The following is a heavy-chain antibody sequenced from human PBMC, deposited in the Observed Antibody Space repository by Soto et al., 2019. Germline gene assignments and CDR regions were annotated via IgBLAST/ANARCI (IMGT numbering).Heavy chain of an antibody. Sequence: QVQLVQSGAEVKKPGASVKVSCKASGYTFTSYGISWVRQAPGQGLEWMGRISAYNGNTNYAQKRQGRVTMTTDTSTSTAYRELRSLRSDDTAVYYCARVVGALGHWFDPWGQGTLVTVSS. CDR3: ARVVGALGHWFDP. V-gene: IGHV1-18*01. CDR2: ISAYNGNT. CDR1: GYTFTSYG. D-gene: IGHD1-26*01. J-gene: IGHJ5*02.